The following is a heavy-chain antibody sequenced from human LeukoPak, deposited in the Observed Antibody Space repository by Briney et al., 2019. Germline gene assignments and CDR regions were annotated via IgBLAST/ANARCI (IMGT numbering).Heavy chain of an antibody. Sequence: GGSLRLSCAASGFTFSSYEMNWVRQAPGKGLEWVSYIGSSGSTIYYADSVKGRFTISRDNAKNSLYLQMNSLRAEDTAVYYCARVNYDSSGYYVDYWGQGTLVTVSS. D-gene: IGHD3-22*01. CDR1: GFTFSSYE. J-gene: IGHJ4*02. V-gene: IGHV3-48*03. CDR3: ARVNYDSSGYYVDY. CDR2: IGSSGSTI.